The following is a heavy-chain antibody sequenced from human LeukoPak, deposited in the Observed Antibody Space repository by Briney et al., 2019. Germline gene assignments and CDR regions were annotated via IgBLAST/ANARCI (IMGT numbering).Heavy chain of an antibody. J-gene: IGHJ4*02. CDR2: ISYSGST. CDR3: ARGLTTMTTVVTHFDY. D-gene: IGHD4-23*01. Sequence: SETLSLTCTVSGGSISSSSDYWDWIRQPPGKGLEWIGSISYSGSTYYNPSLKSRVTISVDTSKNQFSLKLSSVTAAGTAVYYCARGLTTMTTVVTHFDYWGQGTLVTVSS. CDR1: GGSISSSSDY. V-gene: IGHV4-39*01.